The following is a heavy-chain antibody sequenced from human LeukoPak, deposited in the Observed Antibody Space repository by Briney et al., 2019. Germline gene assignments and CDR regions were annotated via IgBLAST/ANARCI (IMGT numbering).Heavy chain of an antibody. D-gene: IGHD3-16*01. Sequence: GGSLRLSCAASGFTLSSYWMHWVRQAPGKGLVWVSRINSDGSSTSYADSVKGRFTISRDNAKNTLYLQMNSLRAEDTAVYYCARSMITFINWGFDPWGQGTLVTVSS. CDR1: GFTLSSYW. J-gene: IGHJ5*02. CDR3: ARSMITFINWGFDP. CDR2: INSDGSST. V-gene: IGHV3-74*01.